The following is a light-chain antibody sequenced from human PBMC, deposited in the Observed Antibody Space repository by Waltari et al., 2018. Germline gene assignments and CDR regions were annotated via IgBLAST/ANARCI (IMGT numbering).Light chain of an antibody. V-gene: IGLV2-8*01. Sequence: QSALTQPPSASGSPGQSVTIACTGTSSAVGGSNFFSWYQQYPGKAPKLIIYEIRKRPSGVPDRFSGSKSGNTASLTVSGLQPEDEAEYFCSSYAATHNLVFGGGTKLTV. CDR3: SSYAATHNLV. CDR1: SSAVGGSNF. J-gene: IGLJ3*02. CDR2: EIR.